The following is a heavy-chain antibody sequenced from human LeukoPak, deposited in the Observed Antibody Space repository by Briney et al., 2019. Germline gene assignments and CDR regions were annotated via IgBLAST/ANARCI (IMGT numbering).Heavy chain of an antibody. CDR1: GFTFSSYW. CDR3: ARVHLEWLLSLDY. Sequence: GGSLRLSCAASGFTFSSYWMSWVRQAPGKGLEWVANIKQDGSEKYYVVSVKGRFTISRDNAKNSLYLQMNSLRAEDTAVYYCARVHLEWLLSLDYWGQGTLVTVSS. D-gene: IGHD3-3*01. CDR2: IKQDGSEK. V-gene: IGHV3-7*01. J-gene: IGHJ4*02.